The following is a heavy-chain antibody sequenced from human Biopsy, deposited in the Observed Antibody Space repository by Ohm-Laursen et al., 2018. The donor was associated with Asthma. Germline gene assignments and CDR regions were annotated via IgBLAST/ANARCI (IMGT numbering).Heavy chain of an antibody. J-gene: IGHJ4*02. CDR2: LYNSGTT. CDR3: ARDRGGTYGRTFES. V-gene: IGHV4-59*01. CDR1: GGSISTYY. Sequence: SETLSLTCDVSGGSISTYYWTWIRQPPGKGLEWVAYLYNSGTTNYNPSLKSRVTISVDTSKNQVSLNVRSVTAADTAVYYCARDRGGTYGRTFESWGQGTLVTVSS. D-gene: IGHD1-26*01.